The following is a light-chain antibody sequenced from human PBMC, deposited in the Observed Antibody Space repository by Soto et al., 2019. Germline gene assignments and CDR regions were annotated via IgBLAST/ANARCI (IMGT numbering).Light chain of an antibody. CDR2: KAA. CDR3: QQYHSYSLT. CDR1: QSISSW. J-gene: IGKJ4*01. V-gene: IGKV1-5*03. Sequence: DSQMTQSPSTLSASLGDRVTITCRASQSISSWLAWYQQKPGKAPKLLIYKAASLEGGVPSRFSGSGSGTDFTLTISSLQPDDFATYYCQQYHSYSLTFGGGTKVDIK.